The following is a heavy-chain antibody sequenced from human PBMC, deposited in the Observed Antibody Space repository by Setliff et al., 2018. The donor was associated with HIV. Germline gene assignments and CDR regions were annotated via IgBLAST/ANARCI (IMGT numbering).Heavy chain of an antibody. J-gene: IGHJ4*02. Sequence: SETLSLTCTVSGYSISSGYYWGWIRQPPGKGLEWIGSIFHSASTTYNPSLKSRVTISIDTSKNQFSLKLTSVTAADTAVYYCARRGAYGYDYFDYWGPGTLVTVSS. V-gene: IGHV4-38-2*02. CDR2: IFHSAST. D-gene: IGHD5-12*01. CDR1: GYSISSGYY. CDR3: ARRGAYGYDYFDY.